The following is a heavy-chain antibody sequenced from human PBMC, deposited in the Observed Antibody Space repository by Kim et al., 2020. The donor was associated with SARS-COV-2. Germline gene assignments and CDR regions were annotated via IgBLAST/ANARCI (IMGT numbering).Heavy chain of an antibody. D-gene: IGHD5-12*01. V-gene: IGHV3-30*18. Sequence: GGSLRLSCAASGFTFSSYGMNWVRQAPGKGLEWVAVISYDGSNKYYADSVKGLSTISRDNSKNTLYLQRNSLRAEDTAVYYCAKPLAIGGYSGYDPYYYGMVVWGQGTTVTVSS. CDR2: ISYDGSNK. CDR1: GFTFSSYG. CDR3: AKPLAIGGYSGYDPYYYGMVV. J-gene: IGHJ6*02.